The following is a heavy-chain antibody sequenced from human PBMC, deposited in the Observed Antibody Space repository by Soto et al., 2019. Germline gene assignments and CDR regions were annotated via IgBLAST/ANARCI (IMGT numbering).Heavy chain of an antibody. J-gene: IGHJ5*01. CDR1: GFTFSTYW. CDR2: IKQDGSEK. D-gene: IGHD4-17*01. V-gene: IGHV3-7*03. CDR3: ARAGILCVTIIHTPPDS. Sequence: PGGSLRLSCAASGFTFSTYWMSWVRQAPGKGLEWVANIKQDGSEKYYVDSVKGRFTISRDNAKNSLNLQMNSLRAEDTAVYYCARAGILCVTIIHTPPDSWGQGTLVTVYS.